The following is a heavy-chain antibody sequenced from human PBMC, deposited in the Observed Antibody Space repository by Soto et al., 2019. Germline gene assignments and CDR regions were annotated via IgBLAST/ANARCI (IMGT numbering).Heavy chain of an antibody. CDR3: ARDPRIAVAGTSYYYSYGVDV. J-gene: IGHJ6*02. Sequence: EVQLVESGGGLIQRGGSLRLSCAASGFTVSNNYMSWVRQAPGKGLEWVSVIYSGGSTYYADSVKGRFTISRDHSKNTLYLQMNSLRAEDTAVYYCARDPRIAVAGTSYYYSYGVDVWGQGTTVTVSS. CDR2: IYSGGST. D-gene: IGHD6-19*01. CDR1: GFTVSNNY. V-gene: IGHV3-53*01.